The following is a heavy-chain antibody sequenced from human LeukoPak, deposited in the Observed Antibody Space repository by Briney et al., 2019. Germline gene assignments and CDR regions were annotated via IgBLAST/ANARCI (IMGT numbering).Heavy chain of an antibody. J-gene: IGHJ4*02. D-gene: IGHD1-26*01. V-gene: IGHV1-2*02. CDR3: ARPYYGLVHRFDY. CDR1: GYTFTSYG. CDR2: INPNSGGT. Sequence: GASVKVSCTASGYTFTSYGISWVRQAPGQGLEWMGWINPNSGGTNYAQKFQGRVTTTRDTSISTAYMELSRLRSDDTAVYYCARPYYGLVHRFDYWGQGTLVPVS.